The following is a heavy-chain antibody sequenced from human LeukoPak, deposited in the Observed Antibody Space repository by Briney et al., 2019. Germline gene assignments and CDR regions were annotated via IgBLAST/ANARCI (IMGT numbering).Heavy chain of an antibody. CDR3: ARRSYSSAWGEGFDY. V-gene: IGHV4-39*01. Sequence: SETLSLTCTVSGGSVSNYYWGWIRQPPGKGLEWIGSIYYSGISYYNPSLKSRVTISVDTSKNQFSLKLTSVTAADTAVYYCARRSYSSAWGEGFDYWGQGTLVTVSS. CDR2: IYYSGIS. J-gene: IGHJ4*02. D-gene: IGHD6-25*01. CDR1: GGSVSNYY.